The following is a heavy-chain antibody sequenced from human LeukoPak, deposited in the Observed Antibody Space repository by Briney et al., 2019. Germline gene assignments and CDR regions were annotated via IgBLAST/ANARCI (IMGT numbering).Heavy chain of an antibody. Sequence: SETLSLTCTVSGGSISSGGYYWSWIRQHPGRGLEWIGYIYYSGSTYYNPSLKSRVTISVDTSKNQFSLKLSSVTAADTAVYYCARTRIEQQLATVDAFDVWGQGTMVTVSS. V-gene: IGHV4-31*03. CDR3: ARTRIEQQLATVDAFDV. D-gene: IGHD6-13*01. CDR2: IYYSGST. CDR1: GGSISSGGYY. J-gene: IGHJ3*01.